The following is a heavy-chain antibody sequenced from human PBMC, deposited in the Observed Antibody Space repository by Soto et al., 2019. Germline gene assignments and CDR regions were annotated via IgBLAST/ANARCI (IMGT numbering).Heavy chain of an antibody. CDR1: GFTFSSYS. CDR2: ISSSSSTI. D-gene: IGHD6-19*01. CDR3: ARDRTSFPGPISSGGYNWFDP. Sequence: GGSLRLSCAASGFTFSSYSMNWVRQAPGKGLEWVSYISSSSSTIYYADSVKGRFTISRDNAKNSLYLQMNSLRDEDTAVYYCARDRTSFPGPISSGGYNWFDPWGQGTLVTVSS. V-gene: IGHV3-48*02. J-gene: IGHJ5*02.